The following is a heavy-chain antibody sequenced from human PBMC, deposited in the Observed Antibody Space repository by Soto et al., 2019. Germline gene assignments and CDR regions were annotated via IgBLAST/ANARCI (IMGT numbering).Heavy chain of an antibody. CDR3: ARVGGYEYYFDY. CDR1: GGSISSYY. Sequence: SETLSLTCTVSGGSISSYYWSWIRQPPGKGLEWIGYIYYSGSTNYNPSLKSRVTISVDTSKNQFSLKLSSVTAAGTAVYYCARVGGYEYYFDYWGQGTLVTVSS. D-gene: IGHD5-12*01. CDR2: IYYSGST. V-gene: IGHV4-59*01. J-gene: IGHJ4*02.